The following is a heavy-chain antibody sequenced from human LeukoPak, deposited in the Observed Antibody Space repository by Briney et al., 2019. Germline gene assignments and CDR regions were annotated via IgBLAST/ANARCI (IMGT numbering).Heavy chain of an antibody. V-gene: IGHV1-69*13. D-gene: IGHD5-18*01. CDR3: AKGGRVASYGIRWYWYFDL. Sequence: SVKVSCKASGGTFSSYAISWVRQAPGQGLEWMGGIIPIFGTANYAQKFQGRVTITADESTSTAYMELSSLRSEDTAVYYCAKGGRVASYGIRWYWYFDLWGRGTLVTVSS. J-gene: IGHJ2*01. CDR2: IIPIFGTA. CDR1: GGTFSSYA.